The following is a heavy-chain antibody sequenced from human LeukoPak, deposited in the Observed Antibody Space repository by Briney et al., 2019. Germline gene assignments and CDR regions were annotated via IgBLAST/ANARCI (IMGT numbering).Heavy chain of an antibody. V-gene: IGHV3-74*01. Sequence: GGSLRLSCAASGITFSSYWMHWVRQAPGKGLVWVSRITSDGSNTNYADSVKGRFTISRDNAKNTLYLQMNSLRAENTAVYYCAKAGDFGVVTEFDYWGQGTLVTVSS. CDR1: GITFSSYW. J-gene: IGHJ4*02. D-gene: IGHD3-3*01. CDR2: ITSDGSNT. CDR3: AKAGDFGVVTEFDY.